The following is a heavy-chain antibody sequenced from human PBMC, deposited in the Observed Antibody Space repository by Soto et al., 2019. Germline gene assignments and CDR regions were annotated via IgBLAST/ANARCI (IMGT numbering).Heavy chain of an antibody. CDR2: INPSGGST. D-gene: IGHD3-3*01. CDR3: ARPYYDFWSGYSPSYNWFDP. CDR1: GYTFTSYY. V-gene: IGHV1-46*03. J-gene: IGHJ5*02. Sequence: ASVKVSCKASGYTFTSYYMHWVRQAPGQGLEWMGIINPSGGSTSYAQKFQGRVTMTRDTSTNTVYMELSSLRSEDTAVYYCARPYYDFWSGYSPSYNWFDPWGQGTLVTVSS.